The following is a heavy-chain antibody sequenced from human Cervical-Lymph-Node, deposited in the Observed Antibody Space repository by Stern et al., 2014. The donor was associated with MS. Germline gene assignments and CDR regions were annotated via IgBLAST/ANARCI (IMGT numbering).Heavy chain of an antibody. J-gene: IGHJ5*02. CDR2: IKSKTDGGTT. V-gene: IGHV3-15*01. Sequence: EVQLVESGGGLVKPGGSLRLSCAASGFTFSNAWMSWVRQAPGKGLEWVGRIKSKTDGGTTDYAAPVKGRFTISRDDSKNTLYLQMNSLKTEDTAVYYCTTDYYGSGSSWFDPWGQGTLVTVSS. CDR1: GFTFSNAW. CDR3: TTDYYGSGSSWFDP. D-gene: IGHD3-10*01.